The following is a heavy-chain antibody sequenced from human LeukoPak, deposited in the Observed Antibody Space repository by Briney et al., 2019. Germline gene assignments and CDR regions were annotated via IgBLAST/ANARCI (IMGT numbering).Heavy chain of an antibody. J-gene: IGHJ4*02. Sequence: ASVKVSCKACGYTFTGYYMHWVRQAPGQGLEWMGWINPNSDGTNYAQKFQGRVTMTRDTSISTAYMELSRLRSDDTAVYYCARMGRVGATELDYWGQGTLVTVSS. D-gene: IGHD1-26*01. CDR2: INPNSDGT. V-gene: IGHV1-2*02. CDR3: ARMGRVGATELDY. CDR1: GYTFTGYY.